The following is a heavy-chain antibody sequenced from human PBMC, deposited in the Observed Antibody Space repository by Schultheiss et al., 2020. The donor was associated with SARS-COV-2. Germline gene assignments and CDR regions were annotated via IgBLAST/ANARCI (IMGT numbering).Heavy chain of an antibody. V-gene: IGHV4-34*01. CDR2: IYHSGST. Sequence: SETLSLTCAVYGGSFSGYYWSWIRQPPGKGLEWIGEIYHSGSTYYNPSLKSRVTISVDRSKNQFSLKLSSVTAADTAVYYCARDPTYYDFWSGPYYYGMDVWGQGTTVTVSS. J-gene: IGHJ6*02. D-gene: IGHD3-3*01. CDR3: ARDPTYYDFWSGPYYYGMDV. CDR1: GGSFSGYY.